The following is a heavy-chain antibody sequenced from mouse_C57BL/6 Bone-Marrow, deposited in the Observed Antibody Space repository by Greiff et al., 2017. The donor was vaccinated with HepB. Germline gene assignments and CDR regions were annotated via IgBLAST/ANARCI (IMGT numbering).Heavy chain of an antibody. Sequence: VQLQQSGPELVKPGASVKISCKASGYTFTDYYMNWVKQSHGKSLEWIGDINPNNGGTSYNQKFKGKATLTVDKSSSTAYMELRSLTSEDSAVYYCARRGFITTVVAYYFDYWGQGTTLTVSS. CDR1: GYTFTDYY. V-gene: IGHV1-26*01. CDR3: ARRGFITTVVAYYFDY. J-gene: IGHJ2*01. CDR2: INPNNGGT. D-gene: IGHD1-1*01.